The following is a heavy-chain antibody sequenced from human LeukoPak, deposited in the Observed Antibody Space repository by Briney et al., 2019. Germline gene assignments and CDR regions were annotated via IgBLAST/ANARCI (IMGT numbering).Heavy chain of an antibody. D-gene: IGHD3-10*01. J-gene: IGHJ4*02. CDR2: IKSKTDGGTT. V-gene: IGHV3-15*01. CDR3: TTDFPLGEFYFDY. Sequence: GGSLRLSCAASGFTFSNAWMSWVRQAPGKGLEWVGRIKSKTDGGTTDYAAPVKGRFTISRDDSKNTLYLQKNSLKTEDTAVYYCTTDFPLGEFYFDYWGQGTLVTVSS. CDR1: GFTFSNAW.